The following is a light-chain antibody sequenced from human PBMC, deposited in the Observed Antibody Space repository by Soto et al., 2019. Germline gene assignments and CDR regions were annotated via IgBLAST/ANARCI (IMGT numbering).Light chain of an antibody. CDR2: AAS. CDR1: QGISSY. J-gene: IGKJ1*01. V-gene: IGKV1-9*01. Sequence: DIQLTQSPSFLSASVGDRVTITCRASQGISSYLAWYQKTPGKAPKVLMYAASTLQSGVPSRFSGSGSGTEFTLPISRLQPEDFATYYCQQLKSYPQTFGQGTKVDIK. CDR3: QQLKSYPQT.